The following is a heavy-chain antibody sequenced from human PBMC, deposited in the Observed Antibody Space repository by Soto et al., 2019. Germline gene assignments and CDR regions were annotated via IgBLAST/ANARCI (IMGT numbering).Heavy chain of an antibody. CDR3: ATSGIAAAGIQGYNWFDP. CDR1: GYTLTELS. Sequence: QVQLVQSGAEVKKPGASVKVSCKVSGYTLTELSMHWVRQAPGKGLEWMGGFDPEDGETIYAQKFQGRVTMTEDTSTDTAYMELSSLRSEDTAVYYCATSGIAAAGIQGYNWFDPWGQGTLVTVSS. CDR2: FDPEDGET. D-gene: IGHD6-13*01. V-gene: IGHV1-24*01. J-gene: IGHJ5*02.